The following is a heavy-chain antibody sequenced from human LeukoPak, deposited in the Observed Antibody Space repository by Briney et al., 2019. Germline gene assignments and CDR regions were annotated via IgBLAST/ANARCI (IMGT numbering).Heavy chain of an antibody. D-gene: IGHD3-10*01. CDR3: ARRGVYGSGNYFEY. J-gene: IGHJ4*02. V-gene: IGHV4-39*01. CDR2: IFYTGST. Sequence: NPSETLSLTCPVVGASVYSGDYYWAWIRQPPGKSLEYIGSIFYTGSTYDNPSLTGRFSMSVDTSKNQFSLHLASVTATDTAVYYCARRGVYGSGNYFEYWGRGALVIVSS. CDR1: GASVYSGDYY.